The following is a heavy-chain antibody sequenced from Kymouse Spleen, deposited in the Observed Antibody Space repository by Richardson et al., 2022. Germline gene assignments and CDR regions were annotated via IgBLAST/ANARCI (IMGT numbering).Heavy chain of an antibody. CDR1: GFTFSSYG. V-gene: IGHV3-33*01. J-gene: IGHJ4*02. CDR2: IWYDGSNK. CDR3: ARDWGSGSYRL. Sequence: QVQLVESGGGVVQPGRSLRLSCAASGFTFSSYGMHWVRQAPGKGLEWVAVIWYDGSNKYYADSVKGRFTISRDNSKNTLYLQMNSLRAEDTAVYYCARDWGSGSYRLLGPGNPGHRLL. D-gene: IGHD3-10*01.